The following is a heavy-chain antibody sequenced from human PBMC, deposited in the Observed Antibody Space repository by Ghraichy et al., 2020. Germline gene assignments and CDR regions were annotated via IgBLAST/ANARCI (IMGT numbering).Heavy chain of an antibody. D-gene: IGHD3-3*01. CDR2: ISAYNGNT. CDR3: ARDHEEYYDFWSGPTPSFDY. CDR1: GYTFTSYG. Sequence: ASVKVSCKASGYTFTSYGISWVRQAPGQGLEWMGWISAYNGNTNYAQKLQGRVTMTTDTSTSTAYMELRSLRSDDTAVYYCARDHEEYYDFWSGPTPSFDYWGQGTLVTVSS. V-gene: IGHV1-18*04. J-gene: IGHJ4*02.